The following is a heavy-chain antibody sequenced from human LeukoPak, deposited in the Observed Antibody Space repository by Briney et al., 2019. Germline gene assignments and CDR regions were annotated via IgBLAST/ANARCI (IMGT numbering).Heavy chain of an antibody. V-gene: IGHV3-30*03. D-gene: IGHD5-18*01. CDR1: GFTFSSYG. J-gene: IGHJ4*02. Sequence: GGSLRLSCAASGFTFSSYGMHWVRQAPGKGLEWVAVISYDGSNKYYADSVKGRFTISRDNSKNTLYLQMNSLRAEDTAVYYCVRAPSGSSYGYYYWGQGTLVTVSS. CDR3: VRAPSGSSYGYYY. CDR2: ISYDGSNK.